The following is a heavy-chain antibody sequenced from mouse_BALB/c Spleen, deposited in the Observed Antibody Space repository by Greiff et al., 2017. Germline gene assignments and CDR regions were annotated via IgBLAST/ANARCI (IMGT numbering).Heavy chain of an antibody. V-gene: IGHV2-9*02. D-gene: IGHD2-1*01. CDR1: GFSLTSYG. CDR3: ARVPPYGNYRAMDY. Sequence: VQLQESGPGLVAPSQSLSITCTVSGFSLTSYGVHWVRQPPGKGLEWLGVIWAGGSTNYNSALMSRLSISKDNSKSQVFLKMNSLQTDDTAMYYCARVPPYGNYRAMDYWGQGTSVTVSS. J-gene: IGHJ4*01. CDR2: IWAGGST.